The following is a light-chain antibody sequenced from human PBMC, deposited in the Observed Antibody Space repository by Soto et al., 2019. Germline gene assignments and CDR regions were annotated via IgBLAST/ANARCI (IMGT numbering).Light chain of an antibody. J-gene: IGKJ2*01. CDR3: QQYGGSPPYT. CDR2: GAS. V-gene: IGKV3-20*01. Sequence: EIVLTQSPCTLSLSPGERATLACRASHSVSSSHLAWYQQKPGQAPRLLIYGASSRATGIPERFSGSGSGTDCTLTISRLEPEDFAVYYCQQYGGSPPYTFGQGTKLEIK. CDR1: HSVSSSH.